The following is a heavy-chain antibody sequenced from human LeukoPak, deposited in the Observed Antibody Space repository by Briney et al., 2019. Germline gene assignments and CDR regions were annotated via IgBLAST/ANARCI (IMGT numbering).Heavy chain of an antibody. CDR2: IIPIFGTA. CDR1: GGTFSSYA. Sequence: ASVKVSCKASGGTFSSYAISWVRQAPGPGLEWMGGIIPIFGTANYAQKFQGRVTITTDESTSTAYMELSSLRSEDTAVYYCARSGFNWFDPWGQGTLATVSS. CDR3: ARSGFNWFDP. V-gene: IGHV1-69*05. J-gene: IGHJ5*02.